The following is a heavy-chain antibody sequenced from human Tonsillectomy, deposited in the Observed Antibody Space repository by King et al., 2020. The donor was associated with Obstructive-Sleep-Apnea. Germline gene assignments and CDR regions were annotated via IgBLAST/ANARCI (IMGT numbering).Heavy chain of an antibody. CDR1: GFTFSTYA. CDR2: ISDDGGNK. V-gene: IGHV3-30-3*01. CDR3: ARRSGTYYHADY. J-gene: IGHJ4*02. Sequence: VQLVESGGGVVQPGGSLRLSCAASGFTFSTYATHWVRQAPGKGLEWVAVISDDGGNKYYADSVKGRFTISRDNSKNTLYLQMSSLRSEDTAVYYCARRSGTYYHADYWGQGTLVTVSS. D-gene: IGHD1-26*01.